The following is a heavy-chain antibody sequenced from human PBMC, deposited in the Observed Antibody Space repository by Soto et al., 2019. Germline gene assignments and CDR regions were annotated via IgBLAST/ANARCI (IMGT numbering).Heavy chain of an antibody. J-gene: IGHJ5*02. CDR2: IYPGDSDT. V-gene: IGHV5-51*01. CDR1: GYSFTSYW. CDR3: ARHGVSEVLWFGELLGLESWFDP. D-gene: IGHD3-10*01. Sequence: PGESLKISCKGSGYSFTSYWIGWVRQMPGKGLEWMGIIYPGDSDTRYSPSFQGQVTISADKSISTAYLQWSSLKASDTAMYYCARHGVSEVLWFGELLGLESWFDPWGQGALVTVSS.